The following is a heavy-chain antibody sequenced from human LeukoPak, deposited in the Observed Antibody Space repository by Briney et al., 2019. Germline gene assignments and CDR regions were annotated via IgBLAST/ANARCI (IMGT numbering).Heavy chain of an antibody. V-gene: IGHV1-18*04. CDR2: STTYKGNT. CDR3: ARSQADIVVVPALP. Sequence: VASVKVSCKTSGYTFTTYSVSWVRQAPGQGLEWMGWSTTYKGNTNYAQKYLGRVTMTTDTSTRTAYMELRSLRSDDTAMYYCARSQADIVVVPALPWGQGTLVTVSS. CDR1: GYTFTTYS. D-gene: IGHD2-2*01. J-gene: IGHJ5*02.